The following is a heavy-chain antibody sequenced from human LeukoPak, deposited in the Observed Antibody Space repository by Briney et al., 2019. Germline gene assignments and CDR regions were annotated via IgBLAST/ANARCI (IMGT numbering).Heavy chain of an antibody. CDR3: ARVPRDYIFRFRRSDKSYHMDV. J-gene: IGHJ6*03. CDR2: INEDGSEK. Sequence: GGSLRLSCAASKFTFSDYWMSWVRQAPGKGLEWVANINEDGSEKYYVVSVKGRFTISRDNAESSLYLQLNSLRAEDTAVYYCARVPRDYIFRFRRSDKSYHMDVWGKGTTVTV. CDR1: KFTFSDYW. D-gene: IGHD4-11*01. V-gene: IGHV3-7*01.